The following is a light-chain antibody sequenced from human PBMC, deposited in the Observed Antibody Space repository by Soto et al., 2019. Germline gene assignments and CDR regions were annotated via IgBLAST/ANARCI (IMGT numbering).Light chain of an antibody. CDR2: GAS. V-gene: IGKV3-20*01. CDR3: QQFGGSSRT. J-gene: IGKJ1*01. CDR1: QGVSNTY. Sequence: EIVLTQSPGTLSLSPGERATLSCRASQGVSNTYSAWYQQKPGQAPRLLIYGASFRATGIPDRFSGSGSGTDFTLTITRLETEDFAVYYCQQFGGSSRTFGQGTKV.